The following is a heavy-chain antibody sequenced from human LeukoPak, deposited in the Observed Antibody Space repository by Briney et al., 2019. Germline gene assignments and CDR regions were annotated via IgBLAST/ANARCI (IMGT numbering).Heavy chain of an antibody. CDR2: INHSGST. V-gene: IGHV4-34*01. J-gene: IGHJ4*02. D-gene: IGHD2-8*02. CDR1: GGSFSGYY. Sequence: PSEALSLTCAVYGGSFSGYYWSWIRQPPGKGLEWIGEINHSGSTNYNPSLKSRVTISVDTSKNQFSLKLSSVTAADTAVYYCARGPGGGSNFWGQGTLVTVSS. CDR3: ARGPGGGSNF.